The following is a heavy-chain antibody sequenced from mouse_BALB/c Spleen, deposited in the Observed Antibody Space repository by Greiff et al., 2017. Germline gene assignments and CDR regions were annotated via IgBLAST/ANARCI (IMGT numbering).Heavy chain of an antibody. CDR3: ASITTATLDY. CDR2: IDPANGNT. Sequence: EVQLQQSGAELVKPGASVKLSCTASGFNIKDTYMHWVKQRPEQGLEWIGRIDPANGNTKYDPKFQGKATITADTSSNTAYLQLSSLTSEDTAVYYCASITTATLDYWCQGTTLTVSS. D-gene: IGHD1-2*01. CDR1: GFNIKDTY. V-gene: IGHV14-3*02. J-gene: IGHJ2*01.